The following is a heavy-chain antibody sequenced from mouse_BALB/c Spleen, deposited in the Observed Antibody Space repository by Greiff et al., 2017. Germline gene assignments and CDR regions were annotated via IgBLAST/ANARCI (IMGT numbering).Heavy chain of an antibody. CDR1: GYTFTSYW. Sequence: QVQLQQSGAELAKPGASVKMSCKASGYTFTSYWMHWVKQRPGQGLEWIGYINPSTGYTEYNQKFKDKATLTADKSSSTAYMQLSSLTSEDSAVYYCARYPYDGYLYYFDYWGQGTTLTVSS. J-gene: IGHJ2*01. CDR3: ARYPYDGYLYYFDY. D-gene: IGHD2-3*01. V-gene: IGHV1-7*01. CDR2: INPSTGYT.